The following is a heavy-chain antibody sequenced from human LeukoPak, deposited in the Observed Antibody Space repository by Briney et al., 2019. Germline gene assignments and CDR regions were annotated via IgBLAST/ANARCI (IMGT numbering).Heavy chain of an antibody. D-gene: IGHD4-17*01. V-gene: IGHV3-23*01. CDR1: GFSFNSYA. J-gene: IGHJ4*02. CDR2: ITSSHTT. Sequence: PGGSLRLSCAASGFSFNSYAMDWIRQTPGKGLEWVSGITSSHTTYYADSVKGRFTISRDNSKNTLSLQIDSLTVEDTAIYYCVKPSGDYDYFDSWGQGALVTVSS. CDR3: VKPSGDYDYFDS.